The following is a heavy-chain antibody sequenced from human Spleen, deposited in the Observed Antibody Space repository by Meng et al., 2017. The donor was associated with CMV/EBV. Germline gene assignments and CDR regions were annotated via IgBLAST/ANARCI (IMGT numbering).Heavy chain of an antibody. CDR3: VKEGYTFGQGYYYYYGLDV. CDR1: GFTFNSHG. J-gene: IGHJ6*02. Sequence: GESLKISCAASGFTFNSHGMHWVRQAPGEGLEWVAVIWYDGTKKYYADSVKGRFTISRDNSKNMLSLQMNSLRAEDTAVYYCVKEGYTFGQGYYYYYGLDVWGQGTTVTVSS. D-gene: IGHD5-18*01. CDR2: IWYDGTKK. V-gene: IGHV3-33*06.